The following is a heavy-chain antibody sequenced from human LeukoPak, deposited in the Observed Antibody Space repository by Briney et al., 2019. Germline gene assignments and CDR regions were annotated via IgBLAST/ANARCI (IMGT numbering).Heavy chain of an antibody. Sequence: PGGSLRLSCAASGFTFSSYSMNWVRQAPGKGLEWVSSISSSSSYIYYADSVKGRFTISRDNAKNSLYLQMNSLRAEDTAVYYCARDLAVGVVGATEAFDIWGQGTMVTVSS. CDR2: ISSSSSYI. CDR3: ARDLAVGVVGATEAFDI. CDR1: GFTFSSYS. V-gene: IGHV3-21*01. J-gene: IGHJ3*02. D-gene: IGHD1-26*01.